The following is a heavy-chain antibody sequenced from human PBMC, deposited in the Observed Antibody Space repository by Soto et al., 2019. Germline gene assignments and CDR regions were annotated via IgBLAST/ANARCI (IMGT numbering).Heavy chain of an antibody. Sequence: ASVKVSCKASGYTFTRSGISWVRQAPGQGPERMGWISSYNGDTNYAQTVQGRVTMTTDTSTSTAYMQLRSLRSDDTAFYYCAREGVAPYYYYGMDVWGQGTPVTSP. CDR1: GYTFTRSG. J-gene: IGHJ6*02. CDR3: AREGVAPYYYYGMDV. V-gene: IGHV1-18*01. D-gene: IGHD5-12*01. CDR2: ISSYNGDT.